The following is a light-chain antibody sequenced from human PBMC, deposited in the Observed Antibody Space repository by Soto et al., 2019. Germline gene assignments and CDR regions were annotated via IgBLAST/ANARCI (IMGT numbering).Light chain of an antibody. CDR3: QQRSNWPPRVT. CDR2: DAS. CDR1: QSVSSY. V-gene: IGKV3-11*01. J-gene: IGKJ3*01. Sequence: EIVLTQSPATLSLSPGERATLSCRASQSVSSYLAWYQQKPGQAPRLLIYDASNRATGIPARFSGSGSGTDFPLTISSLEPEDFAVYYCQQRSNWPPRVTFGPGTKVDIK.